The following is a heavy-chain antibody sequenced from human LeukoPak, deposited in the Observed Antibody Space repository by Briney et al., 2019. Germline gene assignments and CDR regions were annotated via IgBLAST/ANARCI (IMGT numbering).Heavy chain of an antibody. CDR2: IYPGDSET. CDR1: GYSFTTNW. V-gene: IGHV5-51*01. CDR3: VRSRGYSYGYSYYFDY. Sequence: GESLKISCKGSGYSFTTNWIGWVRQMPGKGLEWMGIIYPGDSETRYSPSFQGQVTISADKSLSTAYLQWSSLKASDTAMYYCVRSRGYSYGYSYYFDYWGQGTLVTVSS. J-gene: IGHJ4*02. D-gene: IGHD5-18*01.